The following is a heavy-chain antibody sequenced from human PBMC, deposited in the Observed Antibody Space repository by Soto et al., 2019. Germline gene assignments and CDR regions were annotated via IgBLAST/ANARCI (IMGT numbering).Heavy chain of an antibody. V-gene: IGHV3-9*01. CDR1: GFTFDDYA. J-gene: IGHJ3*02. D-gene: IGHD1-26*01. CDR2: ISWNSGSI. Sequence: GGSLRLSCAASGFTFDDYAMHWVRQAPGKGLEWVSGISWNSGSIGYADSVKGRFTISRDNAKNSLYLQMNSRRAEDTALYYCAKGDRRAIYRNAFDIWGQGTMVTVSS. CDR3: AKGDRRAIYRNAFDI.